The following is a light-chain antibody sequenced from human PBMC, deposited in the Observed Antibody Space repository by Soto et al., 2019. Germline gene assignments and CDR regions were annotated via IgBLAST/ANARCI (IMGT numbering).Light chain of an antibody. V-gene: IGKV1D-13*01. CDR2: DAS. Sequence: AIQLTQSPSSLSASVGDRVTITCRASQGISSALAWYQQKPGKATKLLIYDASSLESGVPSRFSGSRSGTDFNLTIISLQPEDFATYYCQHINNYPSTCVRGKLPEI. CDR3: QHINNYPST. J-gene: IGKJ5*01. CDR1: QGISSA.